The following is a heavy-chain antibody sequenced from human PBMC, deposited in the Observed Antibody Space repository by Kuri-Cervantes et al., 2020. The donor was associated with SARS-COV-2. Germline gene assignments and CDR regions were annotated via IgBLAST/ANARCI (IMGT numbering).Heavy chain of an antibody. J-gene: IGHJ6*04. CDR2: ISSAGTYI. V-gene: IGHV3-21*01. CDR1: GFTLSNYN. CDR3: AVEALDV. Sequence: GESLKISCAASGFTLSNYNMNWVRQAPGKGLEWVSSISSAGTYIHYADSVKGRFTISRDNSKNTLYLQMNSLRAEDTAVYYCAVEALDVWGKGTTVTVSS.